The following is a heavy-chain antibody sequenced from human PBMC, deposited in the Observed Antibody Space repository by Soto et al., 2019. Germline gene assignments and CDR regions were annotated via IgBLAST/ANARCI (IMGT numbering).Heavy chain of an antibody. V-gene: IGHV3-48*01. D-gene: IGHD3-16*02. J-gene: IGHJ4*02. CDR1: GFTFSSYS. CDR3: ARDLRRSFFDY. Sequence: GSLRLSCAASGFTFSSYSMNWVRQAPGKGLEWVSYISSSSSTIYYADSVKGRFTISRDNAKNSLYLQMNSLRAEDTAVYYCARDLRRSFFDYWGQGTLVTVSS. CDR2: ISSSSSTI.